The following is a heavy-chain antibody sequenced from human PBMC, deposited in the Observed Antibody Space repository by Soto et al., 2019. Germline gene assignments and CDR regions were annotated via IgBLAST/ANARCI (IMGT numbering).Heavy chain of an antibody. D-gene: IGHD3-3*01. J-gene: IGHJ4*02. CDR1: GFTFSSYV. CDR3: AKDGEVLRFLEWLLPAVDY. V-gene: IGHV3-23*01. Sequence: EVQLLESGGGLVQPGGSLRLSCAASGFTFSSYVMSWVRQAPGKGLEWVSAISGSGGSTYYADSVKGRFTISRDNSKNTLYLQMNSLRAEDTAVYYCAKDGEVLRFLEWLLPAVDYWGQGTLVTVSS. CDR2: ISGSGGST.